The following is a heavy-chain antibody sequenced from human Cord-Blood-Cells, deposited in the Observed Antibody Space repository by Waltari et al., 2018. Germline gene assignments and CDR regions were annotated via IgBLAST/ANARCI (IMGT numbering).Heavy chain of an antibody. J-gene: IGHJ3*02. D-gene: IGHD3-16*01. V-gene: IGHV1-24*01. Sequence: QVQMVQSGAEVKKPGAAVKVSCKVSGTTLTALYMTWVRQAPGKGLEWMGGFDPEDGETIYAQKFQGRVTMTEDTSTDTAYMELSSLRSEDTAVYYCATDEDSLGAFDIWGQGTMVTVSS. CDR1: GTTLTALY. CDR3: ATDEDSLGAFDI. CDR2: FDPEDGET.